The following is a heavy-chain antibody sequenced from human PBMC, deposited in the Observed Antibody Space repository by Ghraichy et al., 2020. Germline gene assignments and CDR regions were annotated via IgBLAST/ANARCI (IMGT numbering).Heavy chain of an antibody. V-gene: IGHV3-53*01. J-gene: IGHJ4*02. D-gene: IGHD3-3*02. Sequence: GGSLRLSCAASGFTVSGNDMAWVRQAPGKGLEWVSVINSGSNTYYADSVKGRFTISRDNAKNPVSLQMNSLRAEDTAVYYCARIYIFGSYYDYWGQGTLVTVSS. CDR3: ARIYIFGSYYDY. CDR2: INSGSNT. CDR1: GFTVSGND.